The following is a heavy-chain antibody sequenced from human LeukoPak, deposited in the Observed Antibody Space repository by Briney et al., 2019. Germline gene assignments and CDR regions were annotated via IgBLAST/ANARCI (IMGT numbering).Heavy chain of an antibody. CDR2: IYYSGST. Sequence: SLTLSLTCTVSGGSISNYYWSWIRQPPGKGLEWIGYIYYSGSTNYSPSLKSRVTISVDTSKNQFSLKLSSVTAADTALYYCARDLKQQLVLGAFDIWGQGTMVTVSS. CDR3: ARDLKQQLVLGAFDI. J-gene: IGHJ3*02. CDR1: GGSISNYY. D-gene: IGHD6-13*01. V-gene: IGHV4-59*01.